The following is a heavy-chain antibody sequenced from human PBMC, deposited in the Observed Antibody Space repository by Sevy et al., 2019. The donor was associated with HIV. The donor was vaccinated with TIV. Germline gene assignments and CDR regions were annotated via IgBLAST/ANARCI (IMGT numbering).Heavy chain of an antibody. CDR3: ARMRDGSGIKNYYGMDV. J-gene: IGHJ6*02. D-gene: IGHD3-10*01. CDR1: GYTFTSYG. CDR2: ISAYNGNT. V-gene: IGHV1-18*01. Sequence: ASVKVSCKASGYTFTSYGISWVRQAPGQGLEWMGWISAYNGNTNYAQKLQGRVTMTTDTSTSTAYMERRSLRSDDTAVYYCARMRDGSGIKNYYGMDVWGQGTTVTVSS.